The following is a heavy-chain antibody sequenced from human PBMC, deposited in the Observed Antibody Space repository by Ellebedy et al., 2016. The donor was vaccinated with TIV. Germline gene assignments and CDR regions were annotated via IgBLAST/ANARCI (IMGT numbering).Heavy chain of an antibody. CDR2: ISYDGSNT. D-gene: IGHD3-10*01. CDR1: GFTFSSYG. J-gene: IGHJ4*02. V-gene: IGHV3-30*18. Sequence: GESLKISCAASGFTFSSYGMHWVRQPPGKGLEWVAFISYDGSNTYYADSVKGRFTIARDNSKNTLYLQMNSLRAEDTAAYYCAKDPMADHDNWGQGTLVTVSS. CDR3: AKDPMADHDN.